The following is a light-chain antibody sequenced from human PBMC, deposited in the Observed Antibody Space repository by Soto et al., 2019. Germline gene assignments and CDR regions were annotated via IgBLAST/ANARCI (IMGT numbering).Light chain of an antibody. CDR3: QQYYSTLFT. Sequence: DIVMTQSPDSLAVSLGERATINCKSSQSVLYSSNNKNYLAWYQQKPGQPPKLLIYWASTRESGVPDRFSDSGSGTDFTLTIGSLQAEDVAVYYCQQYYSTLFTFGPGTKVDSK. CDR1: QSVLYSSNNKNY. V-gene: IGKV4-1*01. J-gene: IGKJ3*01. CDR2: WAS.